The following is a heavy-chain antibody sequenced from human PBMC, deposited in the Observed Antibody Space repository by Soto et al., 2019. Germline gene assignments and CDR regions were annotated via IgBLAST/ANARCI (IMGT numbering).Heavy chain of an antibody. CDR3: TKGYGASRSPFDY. D-gene: IGHD5-12*01. CDR1: GFTFRSYA. J-gene: IGHJ4*02. Sequence: EVQLLESGGGLAQPGGSLRLSCAASGFTFRSYAMNWVRQSPGKGPERVSGISGSGDRAYHANSVKGRFTISRDNSKNTLYLQVNSLRAEDTAVYYCTKGYGASRSPFDYWGQGTLVTVSS. V-gene: IGHV3-23*01. CDR2: ISGSGDRA.